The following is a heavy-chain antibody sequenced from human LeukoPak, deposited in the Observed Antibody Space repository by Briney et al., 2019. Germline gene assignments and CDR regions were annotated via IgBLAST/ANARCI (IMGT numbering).Heavy chain of an antibody. J-gene: IGHJ5*02. CDR2: ISSSSSYI. D-gene: IGHD5-12*01. CDR3: ARDCSAKPIVATINRGDWFDP. V-gene: IGHV3-21*01. Sequence: PGGSLRLSCAASGFTFSSYSMNWVRQAPGKGLEWVSSISSSSSYIYYADSVKGRFTISRDNAKNSLYLQMNSLRAEDTAVYYCARDCSAKPIVATINRGDWFDPWGQGTLVTVSS. CDR1: GFTFSSYS.